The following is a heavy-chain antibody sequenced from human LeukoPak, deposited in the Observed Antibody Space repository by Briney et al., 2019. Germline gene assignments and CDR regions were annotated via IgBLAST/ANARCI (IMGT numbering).Heavy chain of an antibody. D-gene: IGHD6-25*01. CDR2: ISSSSSYI. Sequence: GSLRLSCAASGFTFSSYSMNWVRQAPGKGLEWVSSISSSSSYIYYADSVKGRFTISRDNAKNSLYLQMNSLRAEDTAVYYCARDSIAAAGPGGFDYWGQGTLVTVSS. V-gene: IGHV3-21*01. J-gene: IGHJ4*02. CDR3: ARDSIAAAGPGGFDY. CDR1: GFTFSSYS.